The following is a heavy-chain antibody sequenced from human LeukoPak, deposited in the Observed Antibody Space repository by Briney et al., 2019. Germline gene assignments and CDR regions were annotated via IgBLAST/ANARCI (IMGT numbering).Heavy chain of an antibody. CDR3: ATDPKNYYYDSSGYPI. J-gene: IGHJ3*02. CDR2: INHSGST. Sequence: PSETLSLTCAVYGGSFSGYYWSWIRQPPGKGLEWIGEINHSGSTNYNPSLKSRDTISVDTSKNQFSLKLSSVTAADTAVYYCATDPKNYYYDSSGYPIWGQGTMVTVSS. V-gene: IGHV4-34*01. D-gene: IGHD3-22*01. CDR1: GGSFSGYY.